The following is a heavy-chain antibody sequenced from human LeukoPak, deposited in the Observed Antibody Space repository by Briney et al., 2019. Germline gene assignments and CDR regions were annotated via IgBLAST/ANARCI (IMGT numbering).Heavy chain of an antibody. CDR2: ISGSGGNT. CDR1: GFTFSIYA. CDR3: AVAVDY. V-gene: IGHV3-23*01. J-gene: IGHJ4*02. Sequence: GGSLRLSCAASGFTFSIYAMSWVRQAPGEGLEWVSAISGSGGNTYYADSVKGRFTISRDNSKNTLFLQMNSLRAEDTAVYYCAVAVDYWGQGTLVTVSS. D-gene: IGHD2-15*01.